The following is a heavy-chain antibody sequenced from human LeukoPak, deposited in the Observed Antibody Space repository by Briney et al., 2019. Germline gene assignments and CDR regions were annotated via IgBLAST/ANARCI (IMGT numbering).Heavy chain of an antibody. Sequence: SETLSLTCTVSGGSISSYYWSWIRQPPGKGLEWIGYIYYSGSTNYNPSLKSRVTISVDTSKNQFSLKLSSVTAADTAVYYCARVADGFVTYYYYTDVWGKGTTVTVSS. V-gene: IGHV4-59*01. CDR1: GGSISSYY. J-gene: IGHJ6*03. CDR3: ARVADGFVTYYYYTDV. CDR2: IYYSGST. D-gene: IGHD4-17*01.